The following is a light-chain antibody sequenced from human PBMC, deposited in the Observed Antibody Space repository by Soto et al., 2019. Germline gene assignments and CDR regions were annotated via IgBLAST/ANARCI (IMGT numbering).Light chain of an antibody. CDR1: QSVSSY. CDR2: AAS. V-gene: IGKV3-11*01. J-gene: IGKJ4*01. Sequence: EIVLTQSPATLSLSPGERATLSCWASQSVSSYLDWYQQKPGQAPRLLIYAASNRATGIPARFSGSGSGTDFTLTISSLEPEDFAVYYGQQRSNWVHLTFGGGTKVEMK. CDR3: QQRSNWVHLT.